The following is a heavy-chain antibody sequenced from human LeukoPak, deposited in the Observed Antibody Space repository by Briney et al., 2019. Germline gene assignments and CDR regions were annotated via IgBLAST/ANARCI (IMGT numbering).Heavy chain of an antibody. D-gene: IGHD3-10*01. J-gene: IGHJ4*02. CDR2: ISTDSVYT. Sequence: PGGSLRLSCAASGFSFRDYYMSWIRQAPGKGLEWVSFISTDSVYTNYADPVKSRFTISRDNAKNSLYLQLNSLRAEDTAVYYCARESHGTGDQWGQGTLVTVSS. CDR3: ARESHGTGDQ. CDR1: GFSFRDYY. V-gene: IGHV3-11*05.